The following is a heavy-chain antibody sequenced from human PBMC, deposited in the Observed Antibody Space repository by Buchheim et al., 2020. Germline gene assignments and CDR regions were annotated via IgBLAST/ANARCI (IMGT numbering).Heavy chain of an antibody. Sequence: QVQLVQSGAEVKKPGASVKVSCKASGYTFTSYDINWVRQATGQGLEWMGRIIPILGIANYAQKFQGRVTITADKSTSTAYMELSSLRSEDTAVYYCATCIGTTVYFDYWGQGTL. CDR3: ATCIGTTVYFDY. J-gene: IGHJ4*02. V-gene: IGHV1-69*09. CDR1: GYTFTSYD. CDR2: IIPILGIA. D-gene: IGHD4-11*01.